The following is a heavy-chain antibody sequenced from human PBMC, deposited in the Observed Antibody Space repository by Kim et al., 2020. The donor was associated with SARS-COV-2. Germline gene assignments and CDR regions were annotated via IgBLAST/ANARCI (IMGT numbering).Heavy chain of an antibody. Sequence: ASVKVSCKASGYTFTSYAMNWVRQAPGQGLEWMGWINTNTGNPTYAQGFTGRFVFSLDTSVSTAYLQISSLKAEDTAVYYCAREGPLGYCSGGSCLGYNWFDPWGQGTLVTVSS. J-gene: IGHJ5*02. V-gene: IGHV7-4-1*02. CDR3: AREGPLGYCSGGSCLGYNWFDP. D-gene: IGHD2-15*01. CDR1: GYTFTSYA. CDR2: INTNTGNP.